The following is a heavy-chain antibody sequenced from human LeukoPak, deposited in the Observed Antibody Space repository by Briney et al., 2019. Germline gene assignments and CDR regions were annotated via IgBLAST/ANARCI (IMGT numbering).Heavy chain of an antibody. V-gene: IGHV3-7*01. CDR3: ARSPLVRYFDWSPPVGYYYYYYMDV. CDR1: GFTFSSYW. Sequence: PGGSLRLSCAASGFTFSSYWMSWVRQAPGKGLEWVANIKQDESEKYYVDSVKGRFTISRDNAKNSLYLQMNSLRAEDTAAYYCARSPLVRYFDWSPPVGYYYYYYMDVWGKGTTVTVSS. D-gene: IGHD3-9*01. J-gene: IGHJ6*03. CDR2: IKQDESEK.